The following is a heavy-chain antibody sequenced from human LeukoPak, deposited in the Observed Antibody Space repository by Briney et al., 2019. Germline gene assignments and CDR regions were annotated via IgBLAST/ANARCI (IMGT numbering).Heavy chain of an antibody. Sequence: GESLKISCKDSGSNFVDYWIGWVRQVPGRGLEWMGIIYPGDSDTRYNPSFQGQVTISADKSISTAYLQWSNLKASDTAMYYCARRGICSSTTCSADYWGQGSLVTVSS. CDR3: ARRGICSSTTCSADY. D-gene: IGHD2-2*01. J-gene: IGHJ4*02. CDR2: IYPGDSDT. CDR1: GSNFVDYW. V-gene: IGHV5-51*01.